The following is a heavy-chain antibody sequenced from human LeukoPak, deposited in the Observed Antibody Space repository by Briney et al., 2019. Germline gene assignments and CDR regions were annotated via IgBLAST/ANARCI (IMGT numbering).Heavy chain of an antibody. CDR3: ASLYSSGWYGYYYYGMDV. D-gene: IGHD6-19*01. V-gene: IGHV4-30-4*01. CDR1: GGSISSGDYY. Sequence: PSETLSLTCTVSGGSISSGDYYWSWIRQPPGKGLEWIGYIYYSGSTYYNPSLKSRVTISVDTSKNQFSLKLSSVTAADTAVYYCASLYSSGWYGYYYYGMDVWGQGTTVTVSS. CDR2: IYYSGST. J-gene: IGHJ6*02.